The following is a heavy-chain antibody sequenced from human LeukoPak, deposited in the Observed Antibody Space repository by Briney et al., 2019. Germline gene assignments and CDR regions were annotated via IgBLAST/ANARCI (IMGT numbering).Heavy chain of an antibody. J-gene: IGHJ4*02. Sequence: GGSLRLSCAASGFTFSSYEMNWVRQAPGKGLEGVSYISSSTYSIYYAASVKGRFPISRDNAKNSLYLQMNSLRAEDTAVYYCARDLYSSGTPSRIDYWGQGTLVTVSS. CDR2: ISSSTYSI. CDR1: GFTFSSYE. D-gene: IGHD6-19*01. V-gene: IGHV3-48*01. CDR3: ARDLYSSGTPSRIDY.